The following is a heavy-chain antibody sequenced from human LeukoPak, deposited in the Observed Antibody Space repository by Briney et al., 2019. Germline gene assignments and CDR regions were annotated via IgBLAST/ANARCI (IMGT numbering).Heavy chain of an antibody. J-gene: IGHJ4*02. V-gene: IGHV1-24*01. D-gene: IGHD1-14*01. Sequence: ASVKVSCKVSGYTLTELSMHWVRQAPGKGLEWMGGFDPEDGETIYAQKFQGRVTMTEDTSTDTAYMELSSLRSEDTAVYYCATYNTRFSPVTSFDYWGQGAQVTVSS. CDR3: ATYNTRFSPVTSFDY. CDR2: FDPEDGET. CDR1: GYTLTELS.